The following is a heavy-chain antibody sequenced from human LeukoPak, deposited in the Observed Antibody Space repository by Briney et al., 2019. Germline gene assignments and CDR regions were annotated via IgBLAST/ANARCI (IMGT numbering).Heavy chain of an antibody. J-gene: IGHJ5*02. CDR1: GVSISSGTYH. Sequence: PSETLSLTCTVSGVSISSGTYHWGWIRQPPGKGLEWIGSIHYSGTTYYNPSLKSRVTISIDTSKNQFSLRLRSVTAADTAVYYCARGTPYNPWGQGTLVTVSS. D-gene: IGHD4-11*01. CDR3: ARGTPYNP. CDR2: IHYSGTT. V-gene: IGHV4-39*07.